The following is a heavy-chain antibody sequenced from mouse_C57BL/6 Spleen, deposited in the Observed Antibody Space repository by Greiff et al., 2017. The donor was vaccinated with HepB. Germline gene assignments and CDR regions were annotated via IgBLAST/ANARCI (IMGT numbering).Heavy chain of an antibody. CDR3: ARLNGNYVDYYAMDY. D-gene: IGHD2-1*01. CDR2: IYPGDGDT. J-gene: IGHJ4*01. Sequence: QVHVKQSGAELVKPGASVKISCKASGYAFSSYWMNWVKQRPGKGLECIGQIYPGDGDTNYNGKFKGKATLTADKSSSTAYMQLSSLTSEDSAVYFCARLNGNYVDYYAMDYWGQGTSVTVSS. CDR1: GYAFSSYW. V-gene: IGHV1-80*01.